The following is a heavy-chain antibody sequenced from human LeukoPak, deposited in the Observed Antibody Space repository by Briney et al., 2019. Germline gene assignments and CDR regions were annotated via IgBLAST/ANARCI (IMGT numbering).Heavy chain of an antibody. D-gene: IGHD6-13*01. Sequence: SETLSLTCTVSGGSISSGGYYWSWIRQHPGKGLEWIGYIYYSGSTNYNPSLKSRVTISVDTSKNQFSLKLSSVTAADTAVYYCARTGIAAAGNDFDYWGQGTLVTVSS. V-gene: IGHV4-61*08. J-gene: IGHJ4*02. CDR2: IYYSGST. CDR3: ARTGIAAAGNDFDY. CDR1: GGSISSGGYY.